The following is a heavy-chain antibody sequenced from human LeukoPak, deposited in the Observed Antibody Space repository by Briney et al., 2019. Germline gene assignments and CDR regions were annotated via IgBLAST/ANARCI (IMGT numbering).Heavy chain of an antibody. CDR3: AKELGIAAADPVSPLLY. V-gene: IGHV3-23*01. CDR2: ISGSGGST. CDR1: GFTFSSYA. D-gene: IGHD6-13*01. J-gene: IGHJ4*02. Sequence: TGGSLRLSCAASGFTFSSYAMSWVRQAPGKGLEWVSAISGSGGSTYYADSVKGRFTISRDNSKNTLYLQMNSLRAEDTAVYYCAKELGIAAADPVSPLLYWGQGTLVTVSS.